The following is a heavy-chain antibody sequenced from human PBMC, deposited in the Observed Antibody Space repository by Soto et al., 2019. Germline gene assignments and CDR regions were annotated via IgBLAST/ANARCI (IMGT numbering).Heavy chain of an antibody. CDR3: AKDQASGQGSFDS. CDR2: ISYDGSKQ. Sequence: VKLVESGGGVVQPGGSLRLSCAASGFTFNIYCMHWVRQAPDKGLEWVALISYDGSKQYYADSVKGRFTISRDNSKNTLFLQMNSLRADDTAVYYCAKDQASGQGSFDSWGQGTLVTVSS. V-gene: IGHV3-30*18. J-gene: IGHJ4*02. CDR1: GFTFNIYC.